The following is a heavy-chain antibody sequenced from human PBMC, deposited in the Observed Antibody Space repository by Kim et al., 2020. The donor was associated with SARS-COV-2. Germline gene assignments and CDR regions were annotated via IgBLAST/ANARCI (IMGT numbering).Heavy chain of an antibody. CDR2: VDDSGTT. CDR1: GDSITSPGYY. V-gene: IGHV4-39*01. D-gene: IGHD1-1*01. J-gene: IGHJ4*02. Sequence: SETLSLTCTVSGDSITSPGYYWGWIRQPAGKGLEWVGTVDDSGTTYYNPSLKSRLTVSADTAKNQFFLKLPAVTAADTGLYFCARHSRRIYNSDRWGQGT. CDR3: ARHSRRIYNSDR.